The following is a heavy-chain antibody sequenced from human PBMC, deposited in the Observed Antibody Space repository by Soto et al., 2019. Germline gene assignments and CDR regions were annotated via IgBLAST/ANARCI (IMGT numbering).Heavy chain of an antibody. J-gene: IGHJ6*02. D-gene: IGHD6-19*01. CDR1: GGTFSSYA. CDR3: ARSKQWLVPSYYYGMDV. CDR2: IIPIFGTA. Sequence: QVQLVQSGAEVKKPGSSVKVSRKASGGTFSSYAISWVRQAPGQGLEWMGGIIPIFGTANYAQKFQGRVTITADEYTSTAYMELSSLRSEDTAVYYCARSKQWLVPSYYYGMDVWGQGTTVTVSS. V-gene: IGHV1-69*12.